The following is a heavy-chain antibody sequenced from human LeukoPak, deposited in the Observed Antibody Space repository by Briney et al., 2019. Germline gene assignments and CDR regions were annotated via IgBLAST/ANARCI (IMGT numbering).Heavy chain of an antibody. V-gene: IGHV3-9*01. CDR2: ISWNSGSI. D-gene: IGHD3-16*01. CDR3: ASSPATLWGVDYYYGMDV. Sequence: GRSLRLSCAASGFTFSSYAMPWVRQAPGKGLEWVSGISWNSGSIGYADSVKGRFTISRDNAKNSLYLQMNSLRAEDTALYYCASSPATLWGVDYYYGMDVWGQGTTVTVSS. CDR1: GFTFSSYA. J-gene: IGHJ6*02.